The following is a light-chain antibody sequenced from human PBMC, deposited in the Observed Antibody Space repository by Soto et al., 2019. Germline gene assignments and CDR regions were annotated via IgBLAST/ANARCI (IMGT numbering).Light chain of an antibody. V-gene: IGKV3-20*01. J-gene: IGKJ4*01. CDR2: GAS. CDR3: QQYGSSPLT. Sequence: EIVLTQSPGTLSLSPGERATLSCRASQSVSSSFLAWYQQKPGQARRLLIYGASSSATGIPDRFSGSGSGADFTITISRLEPEDVAVYYCQQYGSSPLTFGGGTKVEIK. CDR1: QSVSSSF.